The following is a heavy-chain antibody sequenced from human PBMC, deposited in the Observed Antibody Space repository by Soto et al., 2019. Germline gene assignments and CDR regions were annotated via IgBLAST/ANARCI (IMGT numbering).Heavy chain of an antibody. CDR1: GFTFSTYG. V-gene: IGHV3-33*01. J-gene: IGHJ4*02. CDR2: VWDDGNNK. CDR3: VREWFGESLWYFDY. Sequence: QVQLVESGGGVVQPGRSLRLSCAASGFTFSTYGMHWVRQAPGKGLEWVAVVWDDGNNKYYADSVRGRFTISRDNSKNTLYLQMNSLRVEDTAAYYCVREWFGESLWYFDYWGQGTLVTVSA. D-gene: IGHD3-10*01.